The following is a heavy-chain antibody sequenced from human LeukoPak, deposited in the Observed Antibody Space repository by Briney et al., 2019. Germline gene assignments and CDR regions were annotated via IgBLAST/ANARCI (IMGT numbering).Heavy chain of an antibody. Sequence: PGGSLRLSCEAPGFTFSNYWMHWVRQPPGKGLMWVSQISTDGSQTFYADSVKGRFTISRDNAQNTLFLQMDSLRPEDTAVYYCVRSLRSADFWGQGTLVTVSS. J-gene: IGHJ4*02. CDR2: ISTDGSQT. CDR1: GFTFSNYW. CDR3: VRSLRSADF. V-gene: IGHV3-74*01.